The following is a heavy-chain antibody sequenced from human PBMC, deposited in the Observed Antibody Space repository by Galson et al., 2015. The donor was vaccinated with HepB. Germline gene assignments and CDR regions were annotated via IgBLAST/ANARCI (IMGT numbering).Heavy chain of an antibody. J-gene: IGHJ4*02. V-gene: IGHV4-39*01. CDR2: IYYSGST. Sequence: LSLTCTVSGGSISISNYYWGWIRQPPGKGLEWIGTIYYSGSTYYNPSLKSRVTISVDTSKNQFSLRLSSVTAADTAVYYCARSPPYYYDSSGSFDYWGQGTLVTVSS. CDR3: ARSPPYYYDSSGSFDY. D-gene: IGHD3-22*01. CDR1: GGSISISNYY.